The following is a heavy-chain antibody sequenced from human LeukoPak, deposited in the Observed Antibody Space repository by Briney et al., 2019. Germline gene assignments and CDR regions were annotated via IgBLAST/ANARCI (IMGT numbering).Heavy chain of an antibody. D-gene: IGHD1-1*01. CDR1: GGSISSYY. Sequence: SETLSLTCTVSGGSISSYYWNWIRQPLGKGLEWIGYISYSGSTNFNPSLKSRVTISVDTSKNQFSLKLSSVTAADTAVYYCAREGTAGTNLNWFDPWGQGTLVTVSS. CDR2: ISYSGST. J-gene: IGHJ5*02. V-gene: IGHV4-59*01. CDR3: AREGTAGTNLNWFDP.